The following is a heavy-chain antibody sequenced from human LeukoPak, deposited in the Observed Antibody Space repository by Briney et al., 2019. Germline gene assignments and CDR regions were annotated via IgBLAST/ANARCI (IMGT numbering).Heavy chain of an antibody. CDR1: GYTFTGYY. CDR2: INPNSGGT. V-gene: IGHV1-2*02. CDR3: ARALGGVDAFDI. Sequence: EASVKVSCKASGYTFTGYYMHWVRQAPGQGLEWMGWINPNSGGTNYAQKFQGRVTMTRDTSISSAYMELSSLRSEDTAVYYCARALGGVDAFDIWGQGTMVTVSS. D-gene: IGHD3-16*01. J-gene: IGHJ3*02.